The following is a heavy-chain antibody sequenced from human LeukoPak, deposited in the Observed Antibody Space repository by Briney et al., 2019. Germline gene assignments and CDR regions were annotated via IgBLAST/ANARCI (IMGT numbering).Heavy chain of an antibody. J-gene: IGHJ6*02. Sequence: SVKVSCKASGGTFSSYAISWVRQAPGQGLEWMGGIIPIFGTANYAQKFQGRVTITADESTSTAYMELSSLRSEDTAVYYCARAPRAPDYDFWSDDYYYYGMDVWGQGTTVTVSS. V-gene: IGHV1-69*01. CDR3: ARAPRAPDYDFWSDDYYYYGMDV. CDR1: GGTFSSYA. D-gene: IGHD3-3*01. CDR2: IIPIFGTA.